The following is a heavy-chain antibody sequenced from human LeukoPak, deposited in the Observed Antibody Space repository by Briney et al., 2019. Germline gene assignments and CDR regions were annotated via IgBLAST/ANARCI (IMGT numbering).Heavy chain of an antibody. D-gene: IGHD3-10*01. V-gene: IGHV1-18*01. CDR2: ISAYNGNT. J-gene: IGHJ4*02. CDR3: ARTTYYGSGSYLDS. CDR1: GCTFSSYA. Sequence: ASVKVSCKASGCTFSSYAISWVRQAPGQGLEWMGWISAYNGNTNYAQKLQGRVTMTTDTSTSTAYMELRSLRSDDTAVYYCARTTYYGSGSYLDSWGEGTLVTVSS.